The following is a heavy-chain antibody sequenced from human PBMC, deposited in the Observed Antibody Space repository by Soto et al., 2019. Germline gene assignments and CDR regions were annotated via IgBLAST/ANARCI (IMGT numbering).Heavy chain of an antibody. CDR1: RGAIRRSKW. V-gene: IGHV4-4*02. Sequence: SESMSLTCAVSRGAIRRSKWRSWGRQPPGKGLEWIGEIYQSGSTNYSPSLESRVRMSVDKSRNQFSLKLTSVSAADTAVYYCARASATIAAAAIFDYWGQGSLVTVS. J-gene: IGHJ4*02. CDR3: ARASATIAAAAIFDY. CDR2: IYQSGST. D-gene: IGHD6-13*01.